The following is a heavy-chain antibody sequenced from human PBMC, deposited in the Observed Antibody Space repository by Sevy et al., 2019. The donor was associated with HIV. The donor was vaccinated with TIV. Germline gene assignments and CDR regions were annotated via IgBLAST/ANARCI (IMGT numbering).Heavy chain of an antibody. CDR2: INRDGTDR. CDR3: ARDFKDKN. CDR1: GFIFNDYW. J-gene: IGHJ4*02. V-gene: IGHV3-74*01. Sequence: GGSLRLSCAASGFIFNDYWMQWVRQAPGKGLMWVSGINRDGTDRRYADSVRGRFTISRDNAKNTVYLEINGLRAEDTAVYYCARDFKDKNWGQGTLVTVSS.